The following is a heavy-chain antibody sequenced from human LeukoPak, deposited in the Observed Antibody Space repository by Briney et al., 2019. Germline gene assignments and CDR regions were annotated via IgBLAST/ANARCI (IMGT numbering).Heavy chain of an antibody. CDR2: ISSSSSYI. CDR3: AKDLCSTVVTPLCWYFDL. CDR1: GFTFSSYS. J-gene: IGHJ2*01. Sequence: GGSLILSCAASGFTFSSYSMNWVRQAPGKGLEWVSSISSSSSYIYYADSVKGRFTISRDNSKNTLYLQMNSPRAEDTAVYYCAKDLCSTVVTPLCWYFDLWGRGTLVTVSS. D-gene: IGHD4-23*01. V-gene: IGHV3-21*01.